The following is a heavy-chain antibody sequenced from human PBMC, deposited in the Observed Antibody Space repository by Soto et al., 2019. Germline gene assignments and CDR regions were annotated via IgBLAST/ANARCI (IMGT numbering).Heavy chain of an antibody. CDR1: GFTFSSYS. Sequence: EVQLVESGGGLVQPGGSLRLPCAASGFTFSSYSMHWVRQAPGKGLEWVSYIRSSSSTIYYADSVKGRFTIHRDNAKNSLYLPMNSLRDEDTAVYYCARESDYGGNSVYYSGMDVWGQGPTVTVSS. V-gene: IGHV3-48*02. D-gene: IGHD4-17*01. J-gene: IGHJ6*02. CDR3: ARESDYGGNSVYYSGMDV. CDR2: IRSSSSTI.